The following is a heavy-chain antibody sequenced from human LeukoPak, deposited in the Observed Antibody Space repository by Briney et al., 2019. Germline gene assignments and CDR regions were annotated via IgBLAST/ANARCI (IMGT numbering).Heavy chain of an antibody. CDR3: ARASSGSYYYFDY. Sequence: SETLSLTCTVSGGSISSYSWNWIRQPAGKGLEWLGRIYTGGGTNYNPSLKSRVTMSVDTSKNQFSLKLSSVTAADTAIYYCARASSGSYYYFDYWGQGTLVTVSS. CDR1: GGSISSYS. V-gene: IGHV4-4*07. J-gene: IGHJ4*02. D-gene: IGHD3-22*01. CDR2: IYTGGGT.